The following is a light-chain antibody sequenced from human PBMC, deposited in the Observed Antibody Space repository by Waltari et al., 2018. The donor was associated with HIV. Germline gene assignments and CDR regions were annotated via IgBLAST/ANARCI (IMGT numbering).Light chain of an antibody. Sequence: QSALTQPASVSGSPGQSITISCNGTSSDGGSYKIVSWYQQHPGKAPKLMIYEGSKRPSGVSNRFSGSKSGNTASLTISGLQSEDEADYYCCSYAGSYTLVFGGGTKLTVL. CDR1: SSDGGSYKI. CDR2: EGS. J-gene: IGLJ2*01. V-gene: IGLV2-23*01. CDR3: CSYAGSYTLV.